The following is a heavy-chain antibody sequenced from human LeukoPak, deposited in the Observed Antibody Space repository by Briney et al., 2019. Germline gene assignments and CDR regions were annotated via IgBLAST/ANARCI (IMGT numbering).Heavy chain of an antibody. D-gene: IGHD3-16*01. CDR1: GFTFSSYG. V-gene: IGHV3-33*06. J-gene: IGHJ4*02. CDR2: IWYDGSNK. CDR3: AKEALRYFDY. Sequence: GGSLRLSCAASGFTFSSYGLHWVRQAPGKGLEWVAVIWYDGSNKYYADSVKGRFTISRDNSKNTLYLQMNSLRAEDTAVYYCAKEALRYFDYWGQGTLVTVSS.